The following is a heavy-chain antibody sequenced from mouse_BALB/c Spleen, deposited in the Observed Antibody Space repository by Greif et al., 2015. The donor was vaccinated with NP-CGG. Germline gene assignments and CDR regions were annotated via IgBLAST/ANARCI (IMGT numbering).Heavy chain of an antibody. J-gene: IGHJ4*01. CDR2: IWSDGST. CDR1: GFSLTSYG. D-gene: IGHD1-1*01. CDR3: ARHHYGSSYYYAMDY. Sequence: VMLVESGPDLVAPSQSLSITCTVSGFSLTSYGVHWVRQPPGKGLEWLVVIWSDGSTTYNSALKSRLSISKDNSKSXVLLKMNSLQTDDTAMYYCARHHYGSSYYYAMDYWGQGTSVTVSS. V-gene: IGHV2-6-2*01.